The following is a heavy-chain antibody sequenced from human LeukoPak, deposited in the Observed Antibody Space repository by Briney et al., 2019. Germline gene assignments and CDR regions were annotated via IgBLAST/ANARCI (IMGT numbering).Heavy chain of an antibody. CDR3: AKVHGTLTVESPFDY. CDR1: GFIFSSYG. Sequence: GGSLRLSCAAFGFIFSSYGMHWVRPAPGEGLEWVAFIRYDGSNKYYADSVKGRFTISRDNSKNTLYQQMHSLRADDTAVFYCAKVHGTLTVESPFDYWGQGTLVTVSS. CDR2: IRYDGSNK. D-gene: IGHD4-23*01. J-gene: IGHJ4*02. V-gene: IGHV3-30*02.